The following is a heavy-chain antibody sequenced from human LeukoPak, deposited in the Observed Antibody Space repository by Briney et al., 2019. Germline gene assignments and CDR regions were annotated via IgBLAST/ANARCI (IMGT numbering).Heavy chain of an antibody. Sequence: ASVKVSCKASGYTFTSYDINWVRQATGQGLEWMGWMNPNSGNTGYAQKFQGRVTMTRNTSISTAYMELSSLRSEDTAVYYCARGRNLYYYGSGSYPVIRYNWFDPWGQGTLVTVSS. D-gene: IGHD3-10*01. CDR3: ARGRNLYYYGSGSYPVIRYNWFDP. CDR1: GYTFTSYD. CDR2: MNPNSGNT. J-gene: IGHJ5*02. V-gene: IGHV1-8*01.